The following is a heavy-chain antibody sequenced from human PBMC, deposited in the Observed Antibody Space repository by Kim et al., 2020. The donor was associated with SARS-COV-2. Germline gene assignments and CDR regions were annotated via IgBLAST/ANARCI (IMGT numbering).Heavy chain of an antibody. Sequence: GGSLRLSCAASGFSVSSSYMSWVRQAPETGLQWVSVIDSGGKTYYPDFLRGRFTVSRDNSKNTLYLQMNSLRAQDTAVYYCARVEGSLGYGDYRNGWFDPWGQGTLVTVSS. V-gene: IGHV3-53*01. D-gene: IGHD4-17*01. CDR1: GFSVSSSY. CDR2: IDSGGKT. CDR3: ARVEGSLGYGDYRNGWFDP. J-gene: IGHJ5*02.